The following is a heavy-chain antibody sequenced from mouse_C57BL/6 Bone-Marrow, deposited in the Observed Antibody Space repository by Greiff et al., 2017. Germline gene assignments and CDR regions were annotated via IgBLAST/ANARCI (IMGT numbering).Heavy chain of an antibody. V-gene: IGHV1-82*01. Sequence: QVQLQQSGPELVKPGASVKISCKASGYAFSSSWMNWVKQRPGKGLEWIGRIYPGDGDTNYNGKFKGKATLTADKSSSTAYMQLSSLTSEDSAVYFCARGLREGLYYYAMDYWGQGTSVTVSS. D-gene: IGHD2-4*01. J-gene: IGHJ4*01. CDR3: ARGLREGLYYYAMDY. CDR1: GYAFSSSW. CDR2: IYPGDGDT.